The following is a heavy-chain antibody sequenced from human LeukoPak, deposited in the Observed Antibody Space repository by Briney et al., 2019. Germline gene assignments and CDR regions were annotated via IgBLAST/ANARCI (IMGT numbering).Heavy chain of an antibody. CDR2: IYYSGST. D-gene: IGHD2-15*01. V-gene: IGHV4-30-4*01. J-gene: IGHJ4*02. Sequence: PSETLSLTCTVSGGSISSGDYFWSWIRQPPGKGLEWIGYIYYSGSTYYNPSLKSRVTISVDTSKNQFSLKLSSVTAADTAVYHCARVSRVVEFGRDFDYWGQGTLVTVSS. CDR1: GGSISSGDYF. CDR3: ARVSRVVEFGRDFDY.